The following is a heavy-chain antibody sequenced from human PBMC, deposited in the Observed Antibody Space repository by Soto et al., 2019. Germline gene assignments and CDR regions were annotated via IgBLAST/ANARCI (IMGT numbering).Heavy chain of an antibody. CDR1: GYTFTSYG. D-gene: IGHD3-22*01. CDR2: ISAYNSNT. CDR3: ARDWYYYDSSGYKDDAFDI. V-gene: IGHV1-18*01. J-gene: IGHJ3*02. Sequence: QVQLVQSGAEVKKPGASVKVSCKASGYTFTSYGISWVRQAPGQGLEWMGWISAYNSNTNYAQKLQGRVTMTTDTSTSTAYMELRSLRSDDTAVYYCARDWYYYDSSGYKDDAFDIWGQGTMVTVSS.